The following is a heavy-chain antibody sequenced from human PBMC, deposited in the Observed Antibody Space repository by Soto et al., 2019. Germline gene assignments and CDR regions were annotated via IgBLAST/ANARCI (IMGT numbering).Heavy chain of an antibody. Sequence: SVKVSCKASGDTFSNNAIAWVRQAPGQGLEWMGGIIPIFGTTNNAQKFQGRVTITADESTSTAYMELSSLRSEDTAVYYCYYYDLRRYYSNDYWGQATLVTVSS. CDR1: GDTFSNNA. J-gene: IGHJ4*02. CDR2: IIPIFGTT. D-gene: IGHD3-22*01. CDR3: YYYDLRRYYSNDY. V-gene: IGHV1-69*13.